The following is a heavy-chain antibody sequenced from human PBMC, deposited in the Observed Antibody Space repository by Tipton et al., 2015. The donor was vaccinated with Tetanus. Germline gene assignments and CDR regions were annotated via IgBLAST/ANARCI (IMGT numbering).Heavy chain of an antibody. V-gene: IGHV3-74*01. Sequence: SLRLSCAASGFTFRTYWMHWIRQAPGKGLDWVSHINSDGRTTDYADSVKGRFTISRDNSKNTLFLHMNSLRAEDTAVYYCAKDLRQLVRVDAFDTWGQGTLVTVSS. CDR3: AKDLRQLVRVDAFDT. CDR1: GFTFRTYW. J-gene: IGHJ3*02. D-gene: IGHD6-6*01. CDR2: INSDGRTT.